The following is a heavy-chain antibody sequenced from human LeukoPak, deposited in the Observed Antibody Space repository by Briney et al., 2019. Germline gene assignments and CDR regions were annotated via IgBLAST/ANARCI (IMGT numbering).Heavy chain of an antibody. J-gene: IGHJ4*02. V-gene: IGHV3-30-3*01. CDR3: ARDSEEAFDY. CDR2: ISYDGSNK. Sequence: GGSLRLSCAASGFTFSSYAMHWVRQAPGKGLEWVAVISYDGSNKYYADSVKGRFTISRDNSKNTLYLQMNSPRAEDTAVYYCARDSEEAFDYWGQGTLVTVSS. CDR1: GFTFSSYA.